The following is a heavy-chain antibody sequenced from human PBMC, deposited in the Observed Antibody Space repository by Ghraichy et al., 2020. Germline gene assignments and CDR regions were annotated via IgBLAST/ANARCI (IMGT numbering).Heavy chain of an antibody. J-gene: IGHJ6*02. CDR1: GSTFSSYA. V-gene: IGHV3-23*01. CDR3: AKGRKTHDYCDYAWVYYYGVVV. CDR2: ISGSGGST. D-gene: IGHD4-17*01. Sequence: GESLNISCAASGSTFSSYAMSWVRQAPGKGLEWVAAISGSGGSTYYAASVLGRFTVSRDNSKHTLYLQMNSLRAADTAVSYCAKGRKTHDYCDYAWVYYYGVVVWGQGTTVTVSS.